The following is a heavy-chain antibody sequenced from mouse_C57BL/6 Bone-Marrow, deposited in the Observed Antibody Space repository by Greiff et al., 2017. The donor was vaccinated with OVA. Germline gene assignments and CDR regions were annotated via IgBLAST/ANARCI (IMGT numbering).Heavy chain of an antibody. V-gene: IGHV1-26*01. CDR2: INPNNGGT. CDR1: GYTFTDYY. J-gene: IGHJ2*01. CDR3: ALYDGYYDY. Sequence: VQLQQSGPELVKPGASVKISCKASGYTFTDYYMNWVKQSHGKSLEWIGDINPNNGGTSYNQKFKGKATLTVDKSSSTAYMELRSLTSEDSAVYYCALYDGYYDYWGQGTTLTVSS. D-gene: IGHD2-3*01.